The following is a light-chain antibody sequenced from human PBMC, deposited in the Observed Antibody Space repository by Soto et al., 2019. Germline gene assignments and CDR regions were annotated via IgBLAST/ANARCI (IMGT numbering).Light chain of an antibody. Sequence: DIQLTQSPSFLSASVGDRVTITCRASQGISTYLAWYQQKPGKAPKLLIYSASTLQSGVPSRFSGSGSGTEFTLTISSLQPEDFATYYCQQFNSYPPFTFGPGTKVDIK. CDR1: QGISTY. V-gene: IGKV1-9*01. CDR2: SAS. CDR3: QQFNSYPPFT. J-gene: IGKJ3*01.